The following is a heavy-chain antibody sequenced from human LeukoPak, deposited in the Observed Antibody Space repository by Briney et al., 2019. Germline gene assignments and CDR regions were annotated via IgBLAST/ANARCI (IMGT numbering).Heavy chain of an antibody. CDR1: GFSFSTFW. Sequence: PGGSLRLSCAASGFSFSTFWMTWVRQAPGKGLEWVANINQDGSEKYYVDSVKGRFTISRDNAKNSLYLQMNSLRAEDTALYFCVRITWLIREFDYWGQGTLVTVSS. CDR3: VRITWLIREFDY. J-gene: IGHJ4*02. V-gene: IGHV3-7*01. D-gene: IGHD3-16*01. CDR2: INQDGSEK.